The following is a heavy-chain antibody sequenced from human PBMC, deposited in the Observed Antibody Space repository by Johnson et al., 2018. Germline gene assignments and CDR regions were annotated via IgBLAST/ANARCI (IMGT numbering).Heavy chain of an antibody. V-gene: IGHV3-9*01. CDR2: IRWNSGSI. CDR3: SRDQVAGGVGMDV. Sequence: VQLVESGGGLVQPGRTXRLSCAASGFTFDDYAMHWVRQAPGKGLEWVSGIRWNSGSIGYADSVKGLFTISRDNAKNSLYPQMNSLRAEDTAVYYCSRDQVAGGVGMDVWGQGTTVTVSS. CDR1: GFTFDDYA. D-gene: IGHD3-3*01. J-gene: IGHJ6*02.